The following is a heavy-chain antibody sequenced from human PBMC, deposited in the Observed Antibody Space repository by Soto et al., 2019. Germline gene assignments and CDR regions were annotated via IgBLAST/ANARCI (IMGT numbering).Heavy chain of an antibody. D-gene: IGHD3-3*01. J-gene: IGHJ4*02. V-gene: IGHV3-23*01. CDR3: SKKVTLYEVAPADY. Sequence: GGSLRLSCAASGFTFSNYGMSWVRQAPGKGLEWVSVMSGSGDDAYYADSVKGGFTISRANSKNTLYLQMNSLRAEDTAVYFCSKKVTLYEVAPADYWAQGTKVTVSS. CDR1: GFTFSNYG. CDR2: MSGSGDDA.